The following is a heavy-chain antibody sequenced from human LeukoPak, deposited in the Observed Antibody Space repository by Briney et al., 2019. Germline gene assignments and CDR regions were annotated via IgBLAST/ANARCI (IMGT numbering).Heavy chain of an antibody. CDR1: EFTFSNYG. CDR3: AKGRAASDY. J-gene: IGHJ4*02. Sequence: GGSLRLSCAASEFTFSNYGMHWVRQAPGKGLEWVSAISGSGGSTYYADSVKGRFTISRDNSKNTLYLQMNSLRAEDTAVYYCAKGRAASDYWGQGTLVTVSS. V-gene: IGHV3-23*01. CDR2: ISGSGGST. D-gene: IGHD6-13*01.